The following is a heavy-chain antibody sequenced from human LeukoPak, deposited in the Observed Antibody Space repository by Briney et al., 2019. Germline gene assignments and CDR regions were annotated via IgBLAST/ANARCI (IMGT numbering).Heavy chain of an antibody. CDR2: IYYSGST. CDR3: ARSIVVVPAANWWFDP. CDR1: GGSFSAYY. D-gene: IGHD2-2*01. Sequence: SETLSLTCAVHGGSFSAYYWSWIRQSPEKGLEWIGYIYYSGSTNYNPSLKSRVTISVDTSKNQFSLKLSSVTAADTAVYYCARSIVVVPAANWWFDPWGQGTLVTVSS. V-gene: IGHV4-59*13. J-gene: IGHJ5*02.